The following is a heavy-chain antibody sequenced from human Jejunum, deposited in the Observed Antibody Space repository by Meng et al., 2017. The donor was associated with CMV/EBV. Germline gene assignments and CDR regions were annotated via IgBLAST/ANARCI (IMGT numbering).Heavy chain of an antibody. D-gene: IGHD5-12*01. CDR2: INPSGGSS. CDR1: GYTFNTYY. V-gene: IGHV1-46*02. CDR3: ARGPSTINVEKGDWIDS. Sequence: QVQLVQSGAEVKKPGASVRVSCXAPGYTFNTYYMHWVRQAPGQGLEWMGVINPSGGSSIYAQRFQGRVTMTSDTSTTTVYMDLSSLRSEDTAVYYCARGPSTINVEKGDWIDSWGQGTLVTVSS. J-gene: IGHJ4*02.